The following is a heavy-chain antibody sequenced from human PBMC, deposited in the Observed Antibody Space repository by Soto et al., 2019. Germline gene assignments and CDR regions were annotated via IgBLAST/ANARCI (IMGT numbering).Heavy chain of an antibody. D-gene: IGHD3-16*02. CDR1: GGSISSYY. V-gene: IGHV4-4*07. CDR2: IFANGHT. CDR3: ARAPLRLGELSFWFFDY. Sequence: SETLSLTCTVSGGSISSYYWNWVRQPPGKGLEWIGLIFANGHTDYNPSLKSRVTMSVDTSKNQFSLKLSSVTAADTAVYYCARAPLRLGELSFWFFDYWGQGTLVTVSS. J-gene: IGHJ4*02.